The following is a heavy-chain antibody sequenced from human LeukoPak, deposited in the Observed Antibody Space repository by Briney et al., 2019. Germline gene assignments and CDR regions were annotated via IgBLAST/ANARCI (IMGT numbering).Heavy chain of an antibody. CDR3: ARHYFNYLSGWTTYFDY. CDR2: IYPGDSDI. D-gene: IGHD6-19*01. V-gene: IGHV5-51*01. CDR1: GYSFTSHW. J-gene: IGHJ4*02. Sequence: KPGESLKISCKGSGYSFTSHWIGWVRQMPGRGLEWMGIIYPGDSDIRYSPSFEGQITISADKSISTAYLQWSSLKASDTAMYFCARHYFNYLSGWTTYFDYWGQGTLVTVSS.